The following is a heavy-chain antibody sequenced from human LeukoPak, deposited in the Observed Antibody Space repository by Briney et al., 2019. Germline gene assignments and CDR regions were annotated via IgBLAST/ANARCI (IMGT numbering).Heavy chain of an antibody. Sequence: GGSLRLSCAASGFTFSSYGMHWVRQAPGKGLEWVAFIRYDGSNKYYAGSVKGRFTISRDNSKNTLYLQMNSLRAEDTAVYYCARTYYYGSGSNFDYWGQGTLVTVSS. CDR1: GFTFSSYG. J-gene: IGHJ4*02. D-gene: IGHD3-10*01. CDR2: IRYDGSNK. CDR3: ARTYYYGSGSNFDY. V-gene: IGHV3-30*02.